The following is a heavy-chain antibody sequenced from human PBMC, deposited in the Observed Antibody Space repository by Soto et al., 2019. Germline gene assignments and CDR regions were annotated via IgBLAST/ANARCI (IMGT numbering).Heavy chain of an antibody. CDR3: AMGYSYAPFDP. V-gene: IGHV3-23*01. D-gene: IGHD5-18*01. Sequence: RRLSCAASGFTFSSYAMSWVRQAPGKGLEWVSGISGIGDSTYFADSVKGRFTISRDNSKNTLYLQMSSLRVEDTAVYYCAMGYSYAPFDPWGQGTLVTVSS. CDR1: GFTFSSYA. J-gene: IGHJ5*02. CDR2: ISGIGDST.